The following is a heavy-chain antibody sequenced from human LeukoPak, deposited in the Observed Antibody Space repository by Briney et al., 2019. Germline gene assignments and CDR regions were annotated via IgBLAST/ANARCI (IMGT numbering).Heavy chain of an antibody. V-gene: IGHV4-59*01. CDR3: ARDYY. CDR1: GASISSYY. J-gene: IGHJ4*02. Sequence: SETLSLTCTVSGASISSYYWSWIRQPPGKGLEWIGYIYYIGSTNYNPSLKSRVTISIDTSKNQFSLKLSSVTAADTAVYYCARDYYWGQGTRVTVSS. CDR2: IYYIGST.